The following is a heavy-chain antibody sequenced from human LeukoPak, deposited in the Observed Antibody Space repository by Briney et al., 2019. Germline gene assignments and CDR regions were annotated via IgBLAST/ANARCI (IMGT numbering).Heavy chain of an antibody. CDR1: GFTFSSFN. J-gene: IGHJ4*02. CDR2: IWHDGTNK. V-gene: IGHV3-33*03. D-gene: IGHD2-8*01. CDR3: ARNSLNGFYYCDY. Sequence: GGSLRLSCAASGFTFSSFNMHWVRQAPGKGLEWVSFIWHDGTNKYYVDSVEGRFTISRDNSKNMVYLQLNSLRAEDTAVYFCARNSLNGFYYCDYWGQGTLVTVS.